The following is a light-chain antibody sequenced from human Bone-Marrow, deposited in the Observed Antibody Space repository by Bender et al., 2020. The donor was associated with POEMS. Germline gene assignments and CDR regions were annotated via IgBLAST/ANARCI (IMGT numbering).Light chain of an antibody. V-gene: IGLV2-14*02. CDR2: EDN. Sequence: QSALTQPASVSGSPGQSITMSCYGTTNEIGNFNVVSWYQQLPGRAPKLIIYEDNRRPSGVSSRFSGSKSGSTASLTISGLQADDEADYYCGSYTSTSTYVFGTGTKVTVL. CDR3: GSYTSTSTYV. J-gene: IGLJ1*01. CDR1: TNEIGNFNV.